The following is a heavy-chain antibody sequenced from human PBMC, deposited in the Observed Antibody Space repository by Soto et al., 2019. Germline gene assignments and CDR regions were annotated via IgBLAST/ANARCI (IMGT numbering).Heavy chain of an antibody. J-gene: IGHJ3*02. V-gene: IGHV4-31*03. CDR3: ARAWIVVVQPHHAFDI. Sequence: PSETLSLTCTFSGGFLSSGGYFWSWVRQHPGKGLEWIGYIYYSGSTYYNPSLKSRVTISVDTSKNQFSLKLSSVTAADTAVYYCARAWIVVVQPHHAFDIWGPATMVS. CDR1: GGFLSSGGYF. D-gene: IGHD3-22*01. CDR2: IYYSGST.